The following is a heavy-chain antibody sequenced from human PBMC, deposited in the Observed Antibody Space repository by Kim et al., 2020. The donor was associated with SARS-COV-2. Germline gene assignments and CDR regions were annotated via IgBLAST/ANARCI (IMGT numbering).Heavy chain of an antibody. D-gene: IGHD2-8*02. V-gene: IGHV1-18*01. J-gene: IGHJ4*02. Sequence: NTNYAQKLQGRVTMTTDTSTSTAYMELRSLRSDDTAVYYCAREEGSCTDYWGQGTLVTVSS. CDR3: AREEGSCTDY. CDR2: NT.